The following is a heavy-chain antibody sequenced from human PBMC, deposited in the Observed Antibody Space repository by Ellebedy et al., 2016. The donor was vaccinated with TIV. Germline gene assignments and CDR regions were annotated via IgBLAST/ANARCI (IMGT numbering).Heavy chain of an antibody. CDR3: ATDWGRAAVL. Sequence: SETLSLTXNVSGDSISSHYWSWIRQPPGKGLEWIGYISYSGSTNYNPSLKSRVFISVDTSKNQFSLKLSSVTAADTAVYYCATDWGRAAVLWGQGTLVTVSS. CDR2: ISYSGST. D-gene: IGHD3-16*01. CDR1: GDSISSHY. V-gene: IGHV4-59*11. J-gene: IGHJ4*02.